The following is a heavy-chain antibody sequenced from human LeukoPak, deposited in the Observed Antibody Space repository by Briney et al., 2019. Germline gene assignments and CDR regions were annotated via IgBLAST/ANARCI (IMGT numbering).Heavy chain of an antibody. D-gene: IGHD4-17*01. J-gene: IGHJ3*02. CDR2: IWYDGSKS. Sequence: QPGRSLRLSCAASGFIFSSYGMHWVRQAPGKGLEWVALIWYDGSKSHHADSVKGRFTISRDNSKNTLYLQMNSLRAEDTAAYYCASMTTVTLDDAFDIWGQGTMVTVSS. CDR1: GFIFSSYG. CDR3: ASMTTVTLDDAFDI. V-gene: IGHV3-33*01.